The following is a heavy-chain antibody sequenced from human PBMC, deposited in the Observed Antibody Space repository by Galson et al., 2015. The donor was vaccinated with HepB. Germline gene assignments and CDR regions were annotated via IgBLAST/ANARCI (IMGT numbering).Heavy chain of an antibody. J-gene: IGHJ4*02. Sequence: SLRLSCAASGFTFSSYGMHWVRQAPGKGLEWVAVISYDGSNKYYADSVKGRFTISRDNSKNTLYLQMNSLRAEDTAVYYCAKDRYGDYDYWGQGTLVTVSS. CDR3: AKDRYGDYDY. D-gene: IGHD4-17*01. CDR2: ISYDGSNK. V-gene: IGHV3-30*18. CDR1: GFTFSSYG.